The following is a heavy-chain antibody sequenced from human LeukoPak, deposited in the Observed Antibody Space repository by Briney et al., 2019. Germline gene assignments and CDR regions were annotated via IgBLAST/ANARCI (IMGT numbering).Heavy chain of an antibody. J-gene: IGHJ3*02. Sequence: GGSLRLSCAASGFTFSNYWMTWVRQAPGKGLEWVANIKQDGSDKYYVDSVKDRFTISRDNAKNSLYLQMNSLRGEDTAVYYCARDQDVVIMLGIIAYDAFDMWGQGTMVTVSS. CDR1: GFTFSNYW. CDR3: ARDQDVVIMLGIIAYDAFDM. CDR2: IKQDGSDK. D-gene: IGHD3-10*01. V-gene: IGHV3-7*01.